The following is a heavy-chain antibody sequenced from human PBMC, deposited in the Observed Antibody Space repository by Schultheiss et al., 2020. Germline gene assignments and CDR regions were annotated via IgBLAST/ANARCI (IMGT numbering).Heavy chain of an antibody. J-gene: IGHJ6*02. CDR3: ARAHMTTVTINYYYYGMDV. Sequence: GESLKISCAASGFTFSSYGMHWVRQAPGKGLEWVAVISYDGSNKYYADSVKGRFTISRDNSKNTLYLQMNSLRAEDTAVYYCARAHMTTVTINYYYYGMDVWGQGTTVTVSS. CDR1: GFTFSSYG. V-gene: IGHV3-33*05. D-gene: IGHD4-17*01. CDR2: ISYDGSNK.